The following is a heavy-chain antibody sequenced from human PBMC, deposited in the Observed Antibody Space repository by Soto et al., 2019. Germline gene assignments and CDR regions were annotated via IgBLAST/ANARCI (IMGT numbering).Heavy chain of an antibody. CDR1: SSDVTSYV. D-gene: IGHD2-8*01. CDR3: ARGLCDNRVCYDFFDP. J-gene: IGHJ5*02. CDR2: TSNDGNNQ. Sequence: LRXCVASSSSDVTSYVMHWLGQAPGKGLEWVAVTSNDGNNQFYADSVRGRFIISRDTSKNTLFLQMTRLRPEDTAVYQCARGLCDNRVCYDFFDPWGPVGLVTVSS. V-gene: IGHV3-30*03.